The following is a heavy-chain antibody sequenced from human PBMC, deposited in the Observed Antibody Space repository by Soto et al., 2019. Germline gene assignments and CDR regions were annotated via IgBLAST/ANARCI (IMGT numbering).Heavy chain of an antibody. J-gene: IGHJ4*02. CDR3: AKKVNSGPGSQYFDY. V-gene: IGHV3-23*01. CDR2: ISGSGGST. CDR1: GFTFSSYA. D-gene: IGHD3-10*01. Sequence: EVQLLESGGGLVQPGGSLRLSCAASGFTFSSYAMSWVRQAPGKGLDWVSTISGSGGSTFYADSVKGRFTISRDNSKNMLFLQMNSLRAEDTAIYYCAKKVNSGPGSQYFDYWGQGTLVTVSS.